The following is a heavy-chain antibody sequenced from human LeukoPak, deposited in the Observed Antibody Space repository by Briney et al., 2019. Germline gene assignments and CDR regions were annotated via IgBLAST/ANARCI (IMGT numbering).Heavy chain of an antibody. CDR3: ARDLAVAGTPHFDY. V-gene: IGHV6-1*01. Sequence: SQTLSLTCAISGDSVFSNSAAWNWIRQSPSRGLEWLGRTYYRSKWYNDYAVSVKSRITISPDTSKNQFSLQLNPVTPEDTAVYFCARDLAVAGTPHFDYWGQGTLVTVSS. D-gene: IGHD6-19*01. CDR2: TYYRSKWYN. J-gene: IGHJ4*02. CDR1: GDSVFSNSAA.